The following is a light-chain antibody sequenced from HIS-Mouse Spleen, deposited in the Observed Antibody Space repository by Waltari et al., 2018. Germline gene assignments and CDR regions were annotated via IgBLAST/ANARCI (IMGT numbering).Light chain of an antibody. CDR3: AAWDDSLSGVV. V-gene: IGLV1-47*01. Sequence: QSVLTQPPSASGTPGQRVTISCSGTSPNSVSNSVYWYQPLPGTAPKLILYRNKTRHSGVPDRLSGSKSGTSASLAISGLRSEDEADYYCAAWDDSLSGVVFGGGTKLTVL. CDR2: RNK. J-gene: IGLJ2*01. CDR1: SPNSVSNS.